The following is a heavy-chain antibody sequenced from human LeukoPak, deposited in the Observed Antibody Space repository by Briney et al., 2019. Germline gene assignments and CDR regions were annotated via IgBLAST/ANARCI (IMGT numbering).Heavy chain of an antibody. V-gene: IGHV4-4*07. J-gene: IGHJ4*02. D-gene: IGHD2-2*01. Sequence: KPSETLSLTCTVSGGSISSYYWSWIRQPAGKGLEWIGRIYTSGSTNYNPSLKSRVTMSVDTSKNQFSLKLSSVTAADAAVYYCASESCSNTSCSFDYWGQGTLVTVSS. CDR1: GGSISSYY. CDR2: IYTSGST. CDR3: ASESCSNTSCSFDY.